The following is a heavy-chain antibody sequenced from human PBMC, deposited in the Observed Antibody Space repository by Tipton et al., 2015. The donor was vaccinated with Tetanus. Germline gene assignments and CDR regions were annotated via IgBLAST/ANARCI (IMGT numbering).Heavy chain of an antibody. CDR2: PWYDGTDK. J-gene: IGHJ4*02. V-gene: IGHV3-33*01. D-gene: IGHD2-15*01. Sequence: SLRLSCAASGFIFSSYGIHWVRQAPGKGLEWAAVPWYDGTDKYYADSGKGRFTISRHNSKNTLYRQMNSLRAEDTAVYYCAREADCSGGSCFSGDFDNWGQGTQVTVSS. CDR3: AREADCSGGSCFSGDFDN. CDR1: GFIFSSYG.